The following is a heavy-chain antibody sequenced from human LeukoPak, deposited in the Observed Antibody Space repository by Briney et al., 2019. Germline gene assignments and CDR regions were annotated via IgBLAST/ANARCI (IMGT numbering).Heavy chain of an antibody. Sequence: GGSLRLSCAASGFTFSSYGMHWVRQAPGKGLEWVAVISYDGSNKYYADSVKGRFTISRDNSKNTLYLQMNSLRAEDTAVYYCAKDLLYYDSSGSYFDYWGQGTLVTVSS. D-gene: IGHD3-22*01. CDR1: GFTFSSYG. J-gene: IGHJ4*02. CDR3: AKDLLYYDSSGSYFDY. CDR2: ISYDGSNK. V-gene: IGHV3-30*18.